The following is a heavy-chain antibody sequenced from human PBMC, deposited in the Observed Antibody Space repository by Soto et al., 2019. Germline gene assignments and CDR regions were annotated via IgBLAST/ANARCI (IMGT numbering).Heavy chain of an antibody. J-gene: IGHJ2*01. Sequence: QVQLVQSGAEVKKPGSSVMVSCKVSGGTFSSYAISWVRQAPGQGLEWMGGIIPIFGTGNYAQKFQGRVTITVDESESTAYMELSRLRSEDTAVYYCARAGSQQRSRTRYFDLWGRGTLVTLSS. CDR3: ARAGSQQRSRTRYFDL. D-gene: IGHD6-13*01. CDR2: IIPIFGTG. CDR1: GGTFSSYA. V-gene: IGHV1-69*12.